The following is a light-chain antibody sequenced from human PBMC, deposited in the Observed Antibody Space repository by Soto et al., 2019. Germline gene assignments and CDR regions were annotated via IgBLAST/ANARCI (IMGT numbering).Light chain of an antibody. CDR3: QQLNSYLT. CDR1: QGIARF. Sequence: DIQLTQSPSFLSASVGDRVTITCRASQGIARFLAWYQQKPGKAPKLLLYAASTLQSGVPSRFSGSGSGTEFTLTISSLQPEDFATYYCQQLNSYLTFGQGTRLEIK. CDR2: AAS. J-gene: IGKJ5*01. V-gene: IGKV1-9*01.